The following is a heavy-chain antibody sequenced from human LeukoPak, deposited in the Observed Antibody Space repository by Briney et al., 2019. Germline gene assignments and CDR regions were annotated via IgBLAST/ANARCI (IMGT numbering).Heavy chain of an antibody. CDR1: GGSISSSSYY. V-gene: IGHV4-39*01. Sequence: PSETLSLTCTVSGGSISSSSYYWGWIRQPPGKGLEWIGSIYYSGSTYYNPSLKSRVTISVDTSKNQFSLKLSSVTAADTAVYYCASPLGETPPRHWGQGTLVTVSS. J-gene: IGHJ4*02. CDR2: IYYSGST. D-gene: IGHD1-14*01. CDR3: ASPLGETPPRH.